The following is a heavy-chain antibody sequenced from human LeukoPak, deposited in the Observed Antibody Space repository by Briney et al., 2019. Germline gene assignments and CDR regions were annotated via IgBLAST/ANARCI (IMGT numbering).Heavy chain of an antibody. CDR3: ATDKSLGYTYYYYLDV. V-gene: IGHV3-48*01. CDR1: GLTFSNYA. CDR2: VSSSSANI. J-gene: IGHJ6*03. Sequence: GGSLRLSCAASGLTFSNYAMNWVRQAPGKGLEWVAYVSSSSANILYADSVKDRFTVSRDNAKSALSLQMNSLRAGDTAVYYCATDKSLGYTYYYYLDVWGKGTTVTVSS. D-gene: IGHD5-12*01.